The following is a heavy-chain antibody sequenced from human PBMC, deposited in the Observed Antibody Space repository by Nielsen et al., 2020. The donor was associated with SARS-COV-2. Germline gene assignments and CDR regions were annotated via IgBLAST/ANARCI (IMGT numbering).Heavy chain of an antibody. V-gene: IGHV1-18*01. Sequence: WVRQAPGQGLEWMGWISAYNGNTNYAQKLQGRVTMTRDTSTSTVYMELSSLRSEDTAVYYCARDVNLTGYYSYWGQGTLVTVSS. CDR3: ARDVNLTGYYSY. J-gene: IGHJ4*02. D-gene: IGHD3-9*01. CDR2: ISAYNGNT.